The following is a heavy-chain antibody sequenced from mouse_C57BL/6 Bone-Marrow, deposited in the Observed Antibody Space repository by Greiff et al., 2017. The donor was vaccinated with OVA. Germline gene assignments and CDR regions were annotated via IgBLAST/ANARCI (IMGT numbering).Heavy chain of an antibody. CDR2: ISSGSSTI. V-gene: IGHV5-17*01. J-gene: IGHJ3*01. CDR3: ARSSSWFAY. Sequence: EVKLEESGGGLVKPGGSLKLSCAASGFTFSDYGMHWVRQAPEKGLEWVAYISSGSSTIYYADTVKGRFPISRDNAKNTLFLQMTSLRSEDTAMYYCARSSSWFAYWGQGTLVTVSA. D-gene: IGHD1-1*01. CDR1: GFTFSDYG.